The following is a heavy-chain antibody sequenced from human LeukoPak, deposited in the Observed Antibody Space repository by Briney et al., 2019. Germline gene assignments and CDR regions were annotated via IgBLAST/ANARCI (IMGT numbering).Heavy chain of an antibody. J-gene: IGHJ4*02. CDR2: ISGSGGST. Sequence: GGSLRLSCAASGFTFSSYAMSWVRQAPGKGLEWVSAISGSGGSTYYAGSVTGRFTISRDNSKNTLYLQTNSLRAEDTAVYYCAKEDYDSSGYYAPFFDYWGQGTLVTVSS. D-gene: IGHD3-22*01. CDR3: AKEDYDSSGYYAPFFDY. V-gene: IGHV3-23*01. CDR1: GFTFSSYA.